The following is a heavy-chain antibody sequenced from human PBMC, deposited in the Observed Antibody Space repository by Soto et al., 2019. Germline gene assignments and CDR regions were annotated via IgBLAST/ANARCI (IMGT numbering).Heavy chain of an antibody. J-gene: IGHJ4*02. CDR1: GHSITSYY. Sequence: LSLTCIVSGHSITSYYWSWIRQPPGKGLEWIGDVYHRGSTKYNPSLKSRVTISADTSKNQFSLRLTSVTAADAAVYYCARWDHVSSYFDFWGQGILVTVSS. CDR3: ARWDHVSSYFDF. D-gene: IGHD1-26*01. V-gene: IGHV4-59*01. CDR2: VYHRGST.